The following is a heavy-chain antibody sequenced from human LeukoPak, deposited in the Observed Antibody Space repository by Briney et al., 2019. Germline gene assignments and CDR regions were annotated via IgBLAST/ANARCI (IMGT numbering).Heavy chain of an antibody. V-gene: IGHV3-30*02. Sequence: GGSLRLSSAASGFTFSSYGMHWVRQAPGKGLEWVAVIWYDGSNKYYADSVKGRFTISRDNSKNTLYLQMNSLRAEDTAVYYCAKVFGELLKDYWGQGTLVTVSS. CDR2: IWYDGSNK. CDR1: GFTFSSYG. J-gene: IGHJ4*02. D-gene: IGHD3-10*01. CDR3: AKVFGELLKDY.